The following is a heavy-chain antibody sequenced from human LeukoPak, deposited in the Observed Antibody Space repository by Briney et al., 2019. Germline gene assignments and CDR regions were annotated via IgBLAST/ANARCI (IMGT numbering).Heavy chain of an antibody. CDR3: AKGTYYYDSSGYYLSNYFDY. J-gene: IGHJ4*02. CDR1: GFTFSSYA. D-gene: IGHD3-22*01. Sequence: GGSLRLSCAASGFTFSSYAMSWVRRAPGKGLEWVSAISGSGGSTYYADSVKGRFTISRDNSKNTLYLQMNSLRAEDTAVYYCAKGTYYYDSSGYYLSNYFDYWGQGTLVTVSS. V-gene: IGHV3-23*01. CDR2: ISGSGGST.